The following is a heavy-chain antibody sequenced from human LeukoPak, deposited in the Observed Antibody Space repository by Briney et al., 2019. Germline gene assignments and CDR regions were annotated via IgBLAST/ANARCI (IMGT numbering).Heavy chain of an antibody. Sequence: SETLSLTCIVSGGSMSSYYWSWIRQPPGKGLEWIGHIYYSGSTNYNPSLKSRVTMSLDTSKNQFSLKLSSVAAADTAVYYCAGGGSYLRYYFDFWGQGTLVTVSS. D-gene: IGHD1-26*01. J-gene: IGHJ4*02. CDR2: IYYSGST. V-gene: IGHV4-59*08. CDR3: AGGGSYLRYYFDF. CDR1: GGSMSSYY.